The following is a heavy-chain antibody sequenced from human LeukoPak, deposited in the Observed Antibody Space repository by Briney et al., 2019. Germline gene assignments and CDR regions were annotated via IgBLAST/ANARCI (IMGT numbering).Heavy chain of an antibody. CDR1: GYSISSGYY. J-gene: IGHJ4*02. D-gene: IGHD6-6*01. CDR3: ASVRIVGYSSSCFDY. V-gene: IGHV4-38-2*02. Sequence: SETLSLTCTVSGYSISSGYYWGWIRQPPGKGLEWIGSIYHSGSTYYNPSLKSRVTISVDTSKNQFSLKLSSVTAADTAVYYCASVRIVGYSSSCFDYWGQGTLVTVSS. CDR2: IYHSGST.